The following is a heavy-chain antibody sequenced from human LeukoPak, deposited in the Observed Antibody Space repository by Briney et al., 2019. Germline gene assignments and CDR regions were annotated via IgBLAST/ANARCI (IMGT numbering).Heavy chain of an antibody. J-gene: IGHJ6*03. CDR1: GFTFSSYA. Sequence: PGGSLRLSCAASGFTFSSYAMSWVRQPPGKGLEWVSAISASGATYYADSVKGRFTISRDNSKNTLYLQMNSLRAEDTAVYYCAKAAGNYVNYYYYMDVWGKGTTVTVSS. D-gene: IGHD1-7*01. V-gene: IGHV3-23*01. CDR3: AKAAGNYVNYYYYMDV. CDR2: ISASGAT.